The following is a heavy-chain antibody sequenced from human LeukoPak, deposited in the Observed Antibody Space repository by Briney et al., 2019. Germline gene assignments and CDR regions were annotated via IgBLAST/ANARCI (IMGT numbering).Heavy chain of an antibody. V-gene: IGHV3-21*01. J-gene: IGHJ4*02. D-gene: IGHD4-23*01. CDR3: ASLSGNSLPDY. CDR2: ITTSSDYI. CDR1: GFTFSSYT. Sequence: GGSVRLSCAVSGFTFSSYTMNWLRQPPGRGREGISSITTSSDYIYYKDSVKGRFTISRDNAKNSLYLQMNSLRAEDTAVYYCASLSGNSLPDYWGQGSLVTVSS.